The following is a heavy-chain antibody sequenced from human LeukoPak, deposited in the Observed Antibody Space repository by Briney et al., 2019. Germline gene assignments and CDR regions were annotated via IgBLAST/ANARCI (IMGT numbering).Heavy chain of an antibody. CDR1: GFTFSSYA. CDR2: ISGSGDNT. CDR3: AKGSYYDSSGSFYFDY. V-gene: IGHV3-23*01. D-gene: IGHD3-22*01. J-gene: IGHJ4*02. Sequence: GGSLRLSCAASGFTFSSYAMSWVRQAPGKELEWVSGISGSGDNTYYADSVKGRFTISRDNSKNTLYVQVNSLGTEDTAAYYCAKGSYYDSSGSFYFDYWGQGTLVTVSS.